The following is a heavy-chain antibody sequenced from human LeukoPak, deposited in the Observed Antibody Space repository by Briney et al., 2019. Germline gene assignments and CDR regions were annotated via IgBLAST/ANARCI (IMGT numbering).Heavy chain of an antibody. V-gene: IGHV4-30-4*01. CDR3: AKEWIQLWLPWFDP. CDR1: GGSISSGDYY. J-gene: IGHJ5*02. Sequence: PSETLSLTCTVSGGSISSGDYYWSWIRQPPGKGLEWIGYIYYSGSTYYNPSLKSRVTISVDTSKNQFSLKLSSMTAADTAVYYCAKEWIQLWLPWFDPWGQGTLVTVSS. D-gene: IGHD5-18*01. CDR2: IYYSGST.